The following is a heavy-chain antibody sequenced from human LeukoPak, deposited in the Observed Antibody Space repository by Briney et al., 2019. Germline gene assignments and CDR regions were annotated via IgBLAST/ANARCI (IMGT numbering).Heavy chain of an antibody. CDR3: AVRGNYYVGY. CDR2: ISGSGGST. D-gene: IGHD1-26*01. V-gene: IGHV3-23*01. J-gene: IGHJ4*02. CDR1: GFTLSSYA. Sequence: GGSLRLSCAAFGFTLSSYAMSWVRQAPGKGLEWVSGISGSGGSTYYADSVKGRFTISRDNSKNTLYLQMNSLRAEDTAVYYCAVRGNYYVGYWGQGTLVTVSS.